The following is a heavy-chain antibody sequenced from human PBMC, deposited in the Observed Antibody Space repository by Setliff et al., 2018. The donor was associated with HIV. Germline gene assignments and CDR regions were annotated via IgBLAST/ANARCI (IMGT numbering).Heavy chain of an antibody. J-gene: IGHJ4*01. D-gene: IGHD3-10*01. V-gene: IGHV4-31*03. CDR3: ARESMLRGLRHAVDI. CDR1: GGSINSGGYY. CDR2: IYYIGGA. Sequence: SETLSLTCTVSGGSINSGGYYWTWVRQHPGKGLQWIGYIYYIGGAYYNPSLKSRVTISLDTSKNHFSLNLSSVTAADTAVYYCARESMLRGLRHAVDIWGQGSLVTVSS.